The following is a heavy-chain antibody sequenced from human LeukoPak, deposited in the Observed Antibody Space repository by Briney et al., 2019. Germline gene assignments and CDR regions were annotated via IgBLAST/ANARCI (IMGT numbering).Heavy chain of an antibody. V-gene: IGHV1-2*02. D-gene: IGHD6-13*01. J-gene: IGHJ4*02. Sequence: GASVKVSCKASGYTFTGYYMHWVRQAPGQGLEWMGWINPNSGGTTYAQKFQGRVTMTRDTSISTAYMELSRLRSDDTAVYYCARTGYSSSWSLDYWGQGTLVTVSS. CDR3: ARTGYSSSWSLDY. CDR1: GYTFTGYY. CDR2: INPNSGGT.